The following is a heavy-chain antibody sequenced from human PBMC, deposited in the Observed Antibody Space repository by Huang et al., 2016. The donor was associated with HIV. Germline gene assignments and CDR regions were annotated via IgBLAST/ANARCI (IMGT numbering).Heavy chain of an antibody. J-gene: IGHJ5*01. CDR1: GFSFSSYG. V-gene: IGHV3-30*18. D-gene: IGHD2-8*02. CDR3: AKGSGHFDS. Sequence: QVWLVESGGGVVQPGRPLRLSCVGSGFSFSSYGIHWVRQAPGKGLEWVAFSSYDGNGRSYAGSVKGRFSISRQNSKSTVSLQMNSLRVEDSGVYFCAKGSGHFDSWGQGTLVTVS. CDR2: SSYDGNGR.